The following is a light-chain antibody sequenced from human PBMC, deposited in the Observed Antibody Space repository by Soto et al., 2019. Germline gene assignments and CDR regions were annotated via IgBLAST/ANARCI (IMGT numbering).Light chain of an antibody. CDR3: QQSYSTSRFT. CDR1: QSISSY. Sequence: DIQMTQSPSSLSVSVGDRVTITCRASQSISSYLNWYQQKPGKAPKLLIYAASSLQSGVPSRFSGSGSGTDFTLTISSLQPEDFATYYCQQSYSTSRFTFGPGTKVDIK. CDR2: AAS. J-gene: IGKJ3*01. V-gene: IGKV1-39*01.